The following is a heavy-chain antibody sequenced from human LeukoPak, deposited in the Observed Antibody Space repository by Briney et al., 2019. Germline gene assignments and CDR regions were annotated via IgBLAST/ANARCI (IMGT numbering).Heavy chain of an antibody. CDR2: ISSSSSYI. CDR1: GFTFSSYS. CDR3: AREYCSGGSCYPGYFDY. Sequence: GGSLRLSCAASGFTFSSYSMNWVRQAPGKGLEWVSSISSSSSYIYYADSVKGRFTISRDNAKNSLYLQMNSLRAEDTAVYYCAREYCSGGSCYPGYFDYWGQGTLVTVSS. V-gene: IGHV3-21*01. J-gene: IGHJ4*02. D-gene: IGHD2-15*01.